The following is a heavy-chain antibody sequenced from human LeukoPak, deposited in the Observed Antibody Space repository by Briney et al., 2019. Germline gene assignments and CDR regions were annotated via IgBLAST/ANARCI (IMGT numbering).Heavy chain of an antibody. CDR1: GFPFSSYS. CDR3: AKDEVVPGYYYTDV. CDR2: IRYDGGNT. J-gene: IGHJ6*03. V-gene: IGHV3-30*14. Sequence: GRSLRLSCAASGFPFSSYSMHWVRQAPGMGLEGVAFIRYDGGNTYYADSVKGRFTISRDNSKNTMYLQMNSLNAEDTAVYYCAKDEVVPGYYYTDVWGRGTTVTISS. D-gene: IGHD2-2*01.